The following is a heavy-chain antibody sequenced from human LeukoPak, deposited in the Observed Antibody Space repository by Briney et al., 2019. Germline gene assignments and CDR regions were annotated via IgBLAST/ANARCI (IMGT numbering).Heavy chain of an antibody. D-gene: IGHD1-26*01. V-gene: IGHV1-24*01. Sequence: ASVKVSCKVSGYTLTELSMHWVRQAPGKGLEWMGGFDPEDGETIYAQKFQGRVTMTEDTSTDTAYMELSSLRSEDTAVYYCATDLMGAHERRGWFDPWGQGTLVTVSS. CDR3: ATDLMGAHERRGWFDP. J-gene: IGHJ5*02. CDR1: GYTLTELS. CDR2: FDPEDGET.